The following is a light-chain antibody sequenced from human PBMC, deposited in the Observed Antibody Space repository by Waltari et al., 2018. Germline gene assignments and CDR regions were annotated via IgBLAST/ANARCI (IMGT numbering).Light chain of an antibody. J-gene: IGKJ2*01. Sequence: DIVMTQTPLSLSVTPGQPASISCKSSQSLLHSDGKTYLYWYLQKPGQSPQLLIYEVSSRFSGVPDRFSGSGSGTDFTLTISSLQPEDFATYYCHQSHTAPHTFGQGTKLEIK. V-gene: IGKV2-29*02. CDR2: EVS. CDR3: HQSHTAPHT. CDR1: QSLLHSDGKTY.